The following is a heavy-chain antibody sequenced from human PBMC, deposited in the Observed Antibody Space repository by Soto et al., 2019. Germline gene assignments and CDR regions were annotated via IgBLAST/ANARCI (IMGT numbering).Heavy chain of an antibody. CDR3: ARDPGRDRSIDY. CDR2: IWHDGGAK. V-gene: IGHV3-33*01. J-gene: IGHJ4*02. Sequence: QVQLVESGGGVVQPGRSLRLSCTASGFTLSDYGMHWVRQAPGKGLEWVAVIWHDGGAKYYAESVTGRITISRDKSKNTVHLQIDSLGAEYTALYYCARDPGRDRSIDYWGQGTLVTVSS. D-gene: IGHD3-16*02. CDR1: GFTLSDYG.